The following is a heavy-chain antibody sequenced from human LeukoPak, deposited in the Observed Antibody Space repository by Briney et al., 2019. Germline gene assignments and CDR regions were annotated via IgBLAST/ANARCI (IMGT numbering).Heavy chain of an antibody. Sequence: SETLSLTCAVYGVSFSGHYWSWIRQPPGKGLEWIAEINHSGITNYNPSLKSRLTISVDTSKNQFSLRLSSVTAADTAVYYCARGLREFGYYYYHMDVWGKGTTVTVSS. J-gene: IGHJ6*03. D-gene: IGHD3-10*01. CDR2: INHSGIT. V-gene: IGHV4-34*01. CDR3: ARGLREFGYYYYHMDV. CDR1: GVSFSGHY.